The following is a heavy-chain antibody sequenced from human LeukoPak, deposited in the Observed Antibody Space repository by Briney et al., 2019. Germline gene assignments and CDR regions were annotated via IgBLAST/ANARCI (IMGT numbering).Heavy chain of an antibody. CDR3: ASGLYSYGWANENDAFDI. D-gene: IGHD5-18*01. J-gene: IGHJ3*02. Sequence: GGSLRLSCAASGLTFSSYWMSWVRQAPGKGLEWVANIKQDGSEKYYVDSVKGRFTISRDNAKNSLYLQMNSLRAEDTAVYYCASGLYSYGWANENDAFDIWGQGTMVTVSS. CDR2: IKQDGSEK. CDR1: GLTFSSYW. V-gene: IGHV3-7*01.